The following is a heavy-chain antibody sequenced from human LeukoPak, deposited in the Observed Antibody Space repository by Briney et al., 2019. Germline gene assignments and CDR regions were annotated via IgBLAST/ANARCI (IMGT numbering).Heavy chain of an antibody. CDR2: INPYSGGT. V-gene: IGHV1-2*02. CDR1: GYTFTGYY. D-gene: IGHD6-13*01. Sequence: ASVKVSCKASGYTFTGYYMHWVRQAPGQGLEWMGWINPYSGGTNYAQNFQGRVTMTRDTSISTAYMELSRLRSGDTAVYYCARDGSSETDYYYYYYMDVWGKGTTVTVSS. J-gene: IGHJ6*03. CDR3: ARDGSSETDYYYYYYMDV.